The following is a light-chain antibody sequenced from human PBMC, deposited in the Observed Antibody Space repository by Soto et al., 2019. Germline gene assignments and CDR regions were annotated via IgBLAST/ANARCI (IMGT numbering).Light chain of an antibody. V-gene: IGKV3-20*01. CDR3: QQYGSSPMFS. Sequence: EIVLTQSPGTLSLSPGERATLSCRASQSVSSTYLDWYQQKPVQAPRRLSYGASSRTTGIPDRSSGSGSGTDFTITSSRLEPEDFAVYYCQQYGSSPMFSFGPGTKVDIE. J-gene: IGKJ3*01. CDR2: GAS. CDR1: QSVSSTY.